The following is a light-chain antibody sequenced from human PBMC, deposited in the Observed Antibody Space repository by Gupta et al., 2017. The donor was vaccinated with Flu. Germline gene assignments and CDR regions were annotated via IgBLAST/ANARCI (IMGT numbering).Light chain of an antibody. CDR1: QSIASD. J-gene: IGKJ4*01. V-gene: IGKV1-39*01. CDR3: QQCHSTPLT. CDR2: GAS. Sequence: DIQMTQSPSSLSASVGDRVTITCWTSQSIASDLNWYQQKPGKAPKLLIYGASSLESGVPSRFSGSGSGTDFTLTISSRQPEDFATYYCQQCHSTPLTFGRGTXVEI.